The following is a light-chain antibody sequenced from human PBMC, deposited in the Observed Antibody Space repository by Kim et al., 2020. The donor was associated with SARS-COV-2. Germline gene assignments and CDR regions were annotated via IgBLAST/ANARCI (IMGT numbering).Light chain of an antibody. V-gene: IGLV1-40*01. CDR3: QSYDSRLSGWV. CDR1: SANNGAGYD. CDR2: ADT. Sequence: RVTSSCTGSSANNGAGYDVNWYQQLPGRAPQLLIFADTRRPSGVPDRLSGSTSGTSASLAITGLQAEDEADYYCQSYDSRLSGWVFGGGTQLTVL. J-gene: IGLJ3*02.